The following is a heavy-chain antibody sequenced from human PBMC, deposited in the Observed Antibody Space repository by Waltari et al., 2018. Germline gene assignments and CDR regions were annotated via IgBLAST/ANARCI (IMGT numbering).Heavy chain of an antibody. V-gene: IGHV4-59*11. J-gene: IGHJ4*02. Sequence: QVQLQESGPGLVKPSETLSLTCTVSGGSISSHYWSWIRQPPGKGLEWIGYIYYSGSTNYNPSRKSRVTISVDTSKNQFSLKLSSVTAADTAVYYGARDRGGSGSYYGYWGQGTLVTVSS. CDR2: IYYSGST. CDR1: GGSISSHY. CDR3: ARDRGGSGSYYGY. D-gene: IGHD3-10*01.